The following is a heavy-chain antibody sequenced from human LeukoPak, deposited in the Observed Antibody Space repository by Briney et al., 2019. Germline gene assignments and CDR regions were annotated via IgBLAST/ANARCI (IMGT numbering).Heavy chain of an antibody. V-gene: IGHV1-46*01. CDR2: INPSGGST. CDR1: GYTFTSYY. J-gene: IGHJ6*04. Sequence: GASVKVSCKASGYTFTSYYMYWVRQAPGQGLEWMGIINPSGGSTSYAQKFQGRVTMTRVTSTSTVYMELSSLRSEDTAVYYCARGFSTIFGVVIPPDVWGKGTTVTVSS. D-gene: IGHD3-3*01. CDR3: ARGFSTIFGVVIPPDV.